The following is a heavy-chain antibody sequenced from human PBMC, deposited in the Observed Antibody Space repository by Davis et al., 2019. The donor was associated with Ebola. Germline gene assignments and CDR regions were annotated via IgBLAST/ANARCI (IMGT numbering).Heavy chain of an antibody. CDR2: IYSGGST. Sequence: GGSLRLSCAASGFTVSSSYMNWVRQAPGKGLEWVSVIYSGGSTYYADSVKGRFTISRDNSKNTLYLQMNSLRAEDTAVYYCARCYYYYYGMDVWGKGTTVTVSS. V-gene: IGHV3-53*01. CDR3: ARCYYYYYGMDV. CDR1: GFTVSSSY. J-gene: IGHJ6*04.